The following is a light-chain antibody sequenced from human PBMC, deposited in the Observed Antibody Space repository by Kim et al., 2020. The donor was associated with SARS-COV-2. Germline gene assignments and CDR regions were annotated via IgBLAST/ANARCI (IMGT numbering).Light chain of an antibody. CDR2: DAS. J-gene: IGKJ1*01. V-gene: IGKV3-20*01. CDR3: QQYGRSAA. CDR1: QTVNHNY. Sequence: LAPGERATLSCRATQTVNHNYLAWYQHKPGQAPRLLIYDASTRAPGIPDRFSGSGSGTDFTLTISRLEPEDVAVYYCQQYGRSAAFVQGTKVDIK.